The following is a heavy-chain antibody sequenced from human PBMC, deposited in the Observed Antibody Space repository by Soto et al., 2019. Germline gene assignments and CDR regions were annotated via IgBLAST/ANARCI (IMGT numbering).Heavy chain of an antibody. CDR2: ISYDGSNK. V-gene: IGHV3-30-3*01. CDR3: ARDGSPIVVVTATPPFNFDY. D-gene: IGHD2-21*02. CDR1: GFTFSSYA. Sequence: QVQLVESGGGVVQPGRSLRLSCAASGFTFSSYAMHWVRQAPGKGLEWVAVISYDGSNKYYADSVKGRFTISRDNSKNTXYXXMNSLRAEDTAVYYCARDGSPIVVVTATPPFNFDYWGQGTLVTVSS. J-gene: IGHJ4*02.